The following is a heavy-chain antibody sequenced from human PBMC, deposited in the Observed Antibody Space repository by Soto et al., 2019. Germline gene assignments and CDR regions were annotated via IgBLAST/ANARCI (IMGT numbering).Heavy chain of an antibody. CDR1: GGSISSSSYY. CDR2: IYDSGST. Sequence: QLQLQESGPGLVKPSETLSLTCTVSGGSISSSSYYWGWIRQPPGKGLEWIGSIYDSGSTYYNPSLKSRATISVDTSKNQFSLKLSSVTAADTAVYYCARPGNYGSGSYLYYLDYWGQGTLVTVSS. J-gene: IGHJ4*02. CDR3: ARPGNYGSGSYLYYLDY. V-gene: IGHV4-39*01. D-gene: IGHD3-10*01.